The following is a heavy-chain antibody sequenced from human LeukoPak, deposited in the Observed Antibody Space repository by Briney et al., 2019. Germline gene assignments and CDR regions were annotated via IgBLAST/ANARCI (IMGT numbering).Heavy chain of an antibody. CDR2: INHSGST. CDR1: GGSFSGYY. J-gene: IGHJ3*02. Sequence: PSETLSLTCAIYGGSFSGYYWSWIRQPPGKGLEWIGEINHSGSTNYNPSLKSRVTISVDTSKNQFSLELSSVTAADTAVYYCASTRGVDDAFDIWGQGTMVTVSS. D-gene: IGHD3-10*01. V-gene: IGHV4-34*01. CDR3: ASTRGVDDAFDI.